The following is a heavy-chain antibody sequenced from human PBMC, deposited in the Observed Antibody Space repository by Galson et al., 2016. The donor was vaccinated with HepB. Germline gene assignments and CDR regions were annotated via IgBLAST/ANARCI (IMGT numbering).Heavy chain of an antibody. CDR1: GFSVSTSY. CDR3: ARVFHIYYHYYMDV. Sequence: SLRLSCAASGFSVSTSYINWVRQTPAKGLEWVSVIYSDGSTYYAGSLKGRFTISRDNSKNTVYLQMDRLTSEDRAVYYCARVFHIYYHYYMDVWGKGTTVTVSS. V-gene: IGHV3-66*02. CDR2: IYSDGST. J-gene: IGHJ6*03.